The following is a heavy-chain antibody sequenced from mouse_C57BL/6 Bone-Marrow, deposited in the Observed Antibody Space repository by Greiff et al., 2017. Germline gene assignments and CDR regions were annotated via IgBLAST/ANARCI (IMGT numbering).Heavy chain of an antibody. J-gene: IGHJ4*01. CDR3: ARPGGTGAMDY. Sequence: VQLQQPGAELVRPGSSVKLSCKASGYTFTSYWMHWVKQRPIQGLEWIGNIDPSDSETHYNQKFKDKATLTVDKSSSTAYMQLSSLTSEDSAVYYCARPGGTGAMDYWGQGTSVTVSS. CDR2: IDPSDSET. CDR1: GYTFTSYW. V-gene: IGHV1-52*01. D-gene: IGHD3-3*01.